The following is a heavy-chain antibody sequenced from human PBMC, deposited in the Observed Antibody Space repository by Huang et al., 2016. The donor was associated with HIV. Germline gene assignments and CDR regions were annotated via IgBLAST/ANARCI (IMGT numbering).Heavy chain of an antibody. V-gene: IGHV3-74*01. J-gene: IGHJ4*02. D-gene: IGHD3-10*01. CDR3: ARGSRQGKYYYGSGTAY. CDR1: GFTCSSYW. Sequence: EVQLVESGGGLVQPGGSLRLSCAASGFTCSSYWMHWVRQVPGKVLVWVSHIKSDGSSTSYADSVNDRFTISRDNAKNTLYLQMNSLRAEDTAVHYCARGSRQGKYYYGSGTAYWGQGTLVTVSS. CDR2: IKSDGSST.